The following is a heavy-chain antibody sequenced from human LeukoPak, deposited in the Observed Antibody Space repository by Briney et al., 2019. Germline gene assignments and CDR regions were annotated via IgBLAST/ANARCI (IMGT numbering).Heavy chain of an antibody. CDR2: IHYSGTT. J-gene: IGHJ5*02. CDR1: GGSISSSSHY. Sequence: SETLSLTCTVSGGSISSSSHYWGWIRQPPGKGWEWIGDIHYSGTTYYNPSVKSRVTISVDTSKNQFSLKLTSVTAADTAVYYCARRLIGFDTWGQGTLVTVSS. V-gene: IGHV4-39*01. CDR3: ARRLIGFDT. D-gene: IGHD3-22*01.